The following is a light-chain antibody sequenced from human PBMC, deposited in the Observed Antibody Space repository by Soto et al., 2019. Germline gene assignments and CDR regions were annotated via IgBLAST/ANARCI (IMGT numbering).Light chain of an antibody. V-gene: IGLV2-8*01. CDR2: EVV. J-gene: IGLJ1*01. Sequence: QSVLTQPPSASGSPGQSVTISCTGTKNDIGVYDFVSWYQHHPGKAPRLIIDEVVQRPSGVPDRFSGSKSGNTASLTVAGLHDEDEADYFCTSSAGSNTYVFVSGTKVTVL. CDR3: TSSAGSNTYV. CDR1: KNDIGVYDF.